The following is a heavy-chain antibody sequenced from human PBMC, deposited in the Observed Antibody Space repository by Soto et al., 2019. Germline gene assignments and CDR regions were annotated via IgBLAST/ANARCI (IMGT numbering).Heavy chain of an antibody. CDR2: MNPNSGNT. D-gene: IGHD6-6*01. Sequence: ASVKVSCKASGYTFTSYGINWVRQATGQGLEWMGWMNPNSGNTGYAQKFQGRVTMTRNTSISTAYMELSSLRSEDTAMYYCARGKQLVFTYYYGMDVWGQGTTVTVSS. V-gene: IGHV1-8*02. CDR1: GYTFTSYG. CDR3: ARGKQLVFTYYYGMDV. J-gene: IGHJ6*02.